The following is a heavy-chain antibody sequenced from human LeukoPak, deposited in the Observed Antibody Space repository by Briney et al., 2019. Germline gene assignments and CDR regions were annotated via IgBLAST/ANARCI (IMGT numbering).Heavy chain of an antibody. CDR2: INHSGST. Sequence: SSETLSLTCAVYGGSFNDHYWTWIRQSPGKGVEWIGEINHSGSTNYNPSLKSRVTISTDASKNQFSLKLNSVTAADMAVYFCGRAPRPGATADGVVDSWGRGTLVTVSS. J-gene: IGHJ5*01. V-gene: IGHV4-34*01. D-gene: IGHD3-16*01. CDR1: GGSFNDHY. CDR3: GRAPRPGATADGVVDS.